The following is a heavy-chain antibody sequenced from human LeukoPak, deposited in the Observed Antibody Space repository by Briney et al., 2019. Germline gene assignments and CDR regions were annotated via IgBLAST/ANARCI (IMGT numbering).Heavy chain of an antibody. V-gene: IGHV4-59*01. CDR2: IYYSGST. J-gene: IGHJ4*02. CDR3: ASSIAARPLDY. D-gene: IGHD6-6*01. Sequence: SETLSLTCIVSDGSISSYYWSWIRQPPGKGLEWIGYIYYSGSTNYNPSLKSRVTISVDTSKNQFSLKLSSVTAADTAVYYCASSIAARPLDYWGQGTLVTVSS. CDR1: DGSISSYY.